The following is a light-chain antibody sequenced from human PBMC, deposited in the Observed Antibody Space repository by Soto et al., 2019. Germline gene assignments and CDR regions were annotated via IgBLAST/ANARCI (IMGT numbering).Light chain of an antibody. CDR2: AAS. CDR1: QGISSY. V-gene: IGKV1-9*01. CDR3: QQLNSYPFLT. J-gene: IGKJ4*01. Sequence: DIQLTQSPSFLSASVGDRVTITCRASQGISSYLAWYQQKPGKAPKLLIYAASTLQSGVPSRFSGSGSRTEFTLTISSRQPEDFATYYCQQLNSYPFLTFGGGTKVEIK.